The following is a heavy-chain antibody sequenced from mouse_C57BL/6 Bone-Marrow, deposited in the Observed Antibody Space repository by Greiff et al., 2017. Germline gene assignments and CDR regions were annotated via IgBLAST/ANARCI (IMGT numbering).Heavy chain of an antibody. V-gene: IGHV15-2*01. CDR1: DSEVFPIAY. CDR2: ILPSIGRT. Sequence: VQLQESGSELRSPGSSVKLSCKDFDSEVFPIAYMSWVRQKPGPGFEWIGGILPSIGRTIYGEKFEDKATLDADTLSNTAYLELSSLTSEDSAICYCARPNYYGSSRYFGVWGTGTTVTVSS. J-gene: IGHJ1*03. CDR3: ARPNYYGSSRYFGV. D-gene: IGHD1-1*01.